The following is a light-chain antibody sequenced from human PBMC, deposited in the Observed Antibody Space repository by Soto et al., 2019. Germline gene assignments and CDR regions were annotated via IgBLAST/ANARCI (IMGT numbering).Light chain of an antibody. CDR2: DVS. CDR1: SSDVGRFNY. V-gene: IGLV2-14*03. CDR3: SSYTSSFTVL. Sequence: QSALTQPASVSGSPGQSITISCTGTSSDVGRFNYVSWYQQHPGKAPKLMICDVSNRPSGVSNRFSGSKSGNTASLTISGLQAEDEADYYCSSYTSSFTVLFGGGTQLTVL. J-gene: IGLJ2*01.